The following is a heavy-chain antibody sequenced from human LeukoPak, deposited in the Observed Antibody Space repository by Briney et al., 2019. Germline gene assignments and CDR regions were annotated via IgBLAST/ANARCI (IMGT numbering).Heavy chain of an antibody. Sequence: GGSLRLSCAASGFTFSSYWMHWVRQAPGKGLVWVSRINSDGSSTTYADSVKGRFTISRDNAKNSLYLQMNSLRAEDTAVYSCARGADGVSSNSRGWFDPWGQGTLVTVSS. D-gene: IGHD2-15*01. CDR2: INSDGSST. CDR1: GFTFSSYW. V-gene: IGHV3-74*01. CDR3: ARGADGVSSNSRGWFDP. J-gene: IGHJ5*02.